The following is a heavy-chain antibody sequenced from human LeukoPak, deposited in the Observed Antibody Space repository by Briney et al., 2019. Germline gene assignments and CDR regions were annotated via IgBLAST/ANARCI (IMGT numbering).Heavy chain of an antibody. D-gene: IGHD3-10*01. J-gene: IGHJ5*02. Sequence: SETLSLTCTVSGGSISSSSYYWGWIRQPPGKGLEWIGSIYYSGSTYYNPSLKSRVTISVDTSKNQFSLKLSSVTAADTAVYYCAREILLWFGELSYNWFDPWGQGTLVTVSS. CDR2: IYYSGST. V-gene: IGHV4-39*07. CDR3: AREILLWFGELSYNWFDP. CDR1: GGSISSSSYY.